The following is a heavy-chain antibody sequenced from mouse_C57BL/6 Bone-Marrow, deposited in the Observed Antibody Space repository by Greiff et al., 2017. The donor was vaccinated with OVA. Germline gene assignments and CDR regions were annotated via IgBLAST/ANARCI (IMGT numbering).Heavy chain of an antibody. CDR3: ARPAVVPFAY. Sequence: EVKLVESGGDLVKPGGSLKLSCAASGFTFSSYGMSWVRQTPDKRLEWVATISSGGSYTYYPDSVKGRFTISRDNAKNTLYLQMSSLKSEDTAIYYCARPAVVPFAYWGQGTLVTVSA. D-gene: IGHD1-1*01. CDR2: ISSGGSYT. CDR1: GFTFSSYG. J-gene: IGHJ3*01. V-gene: IGHV5-6*01.